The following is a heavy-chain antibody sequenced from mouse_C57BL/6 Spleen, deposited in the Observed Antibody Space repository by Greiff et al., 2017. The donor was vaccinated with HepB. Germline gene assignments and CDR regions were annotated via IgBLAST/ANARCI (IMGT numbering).Heavy chain of an antibody. V-gene: IGHV1-50*01. CDR1: GYTFTSYW. J-gene: IGHJ4*01. CDR3: ARRDYGSSSYYAMDY. D-gene: IGHD1-1*01. Sequence: QVQLQQPGAELVKPGASVKLSCKASGYTFTSYWMQWVKQRPGQGLEWIGEIDPSDSYTNYNQKFKGKATLTVDTSSSTAYMQLSSLTSEDSAVYYCARRDYGSSSYYAMDYWGQGTSVTVSS. CDR2: IDPSDSYT.